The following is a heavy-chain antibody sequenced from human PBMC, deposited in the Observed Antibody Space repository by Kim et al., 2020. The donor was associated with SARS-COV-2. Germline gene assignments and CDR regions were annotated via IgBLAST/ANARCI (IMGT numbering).Heavy chain of an antibody. V-gene: IGHV3-30*07. D-gene: IGHD3-3*01. Sequence: SVKGRFTISRDNSKSTLYPQLNSLRAEDTAVYYWARGENVGFLEWLFPDYWGQGTLVTVSS. J-gene: IGHJ4*02. CDR3: ARGENVGFLEWLFPDY.